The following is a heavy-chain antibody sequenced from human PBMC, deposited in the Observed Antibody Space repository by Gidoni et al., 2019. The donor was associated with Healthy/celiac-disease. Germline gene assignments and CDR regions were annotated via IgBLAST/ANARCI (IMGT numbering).Heavy chain of an antibody. D-gene: IGHD4-17*01. J-gene: IGHJ4*02. CDR1: GGSFSGYY. Sequence: QVQLQQWGAGLLKPSETRSLTCAVYGGSFSGYYWSWIRQPPGKGLEWIGEINHSGSTNYNPSLKSRVTISVDTSKNQFSLKLSSVTAADTAVYYCATIPHTVTRVGGFDYWGQGTLVTVSS. V-gene: IGHV4-34*01. CDR3: ATIPHTVTRVGGFDY. CDR2: INHSGST.